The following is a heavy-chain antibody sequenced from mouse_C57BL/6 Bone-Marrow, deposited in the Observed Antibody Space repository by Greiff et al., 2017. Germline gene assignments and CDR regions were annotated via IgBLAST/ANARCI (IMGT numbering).Heavy chain of an antibody. V-gene: IGHV1-50*01. J-gene: IGHJ3*01. Sequence: VQLQQPGAELVKPGASVKLSCKASGYTFTSYWMPWVKQRPGQGLEWIGDIDPSDSYTNSNQKFKGKTTLTVDTSSSTAYMQLSRLTSEDSAVYYCARSGYYGSSYSWFAYWGQGTLVTVSA. CDR3: ARSGYYGSSYSWFAY. CDR1: GYTFTSYW. D-gene: IGHD1-1*01. CDR2: IDPSDSYT.